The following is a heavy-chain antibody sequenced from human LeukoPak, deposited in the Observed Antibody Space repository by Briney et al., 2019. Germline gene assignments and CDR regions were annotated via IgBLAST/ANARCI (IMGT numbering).Heavy chain of an antibody. CDR1: GYTFTSYG. J-gene: IGHJ4*02. D-gene: IGHD3-9*01. V-gene: IGHV1-46*01. CDR3: ATYAYDILSNYGGY. CDR2: IDPSGGST. Sequence: ASVKVSCKASGYTFTSYGISWVRQAPGQGLEWMGIIDPSGGSTSHAQKFQGRITMTRDTSTSTVYMELSSLRSEDTAVYYCATYAYDILSNYGGYWGQGSLVTVSS.